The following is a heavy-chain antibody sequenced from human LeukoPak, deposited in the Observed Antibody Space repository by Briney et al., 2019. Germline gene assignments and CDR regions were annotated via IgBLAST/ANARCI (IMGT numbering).Heavy chain of an antibody. Sequence: EASVKVSCKASGGTFSSYAISWVRQAPGQGLEWMGGIIPIFGTANYAQKFQGRVTITTDESTSTAYMELSSLRSEDTAVYYCARVTYYDFWGGFDPWGQGTLVTVSS. V-gene: IGHV1-69*05. D-gene: IGHD3-3*01. CDR3: ARVTYYDFWGGFDP. CDR2: IIPIFGTA. J-gene: IGHJ5*02. CDR1: GGTFSSYA.